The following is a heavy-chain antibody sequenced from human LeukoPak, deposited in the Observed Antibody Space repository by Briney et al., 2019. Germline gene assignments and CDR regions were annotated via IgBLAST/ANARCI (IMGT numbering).Heavy chain of an antibody. CDR1: SGSISSYY. Sequence: PSQTLSLTCTVSSGSISSYYWSWIRQPAGKGLEWIGRIYTSGSTNYNPSLKSRVTMSVDTSKNQFSLRLSSVTAADTAVYYCARTSSSGLVGGYYFDYWGQGTLVTVSS. V-gene: IGHV4-4*07. CDR2: IYTSGST. CDR3: ARTSSSGLVGGYYFDY. J-gene: IGHJ4*02. D-gene: IGHD6-19*01.